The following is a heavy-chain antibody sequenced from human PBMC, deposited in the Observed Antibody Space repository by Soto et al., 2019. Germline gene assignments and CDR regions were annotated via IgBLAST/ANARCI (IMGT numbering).Heavy chain of an antibody. CDR3: ARPSIAARHGDYYYGMDV. V-gene: IGHV3-21*01. CDR2: ISSSSSYI. CDR1: GFTFSSYS. J-gene: IGHJ6*02. D-gene: IGHD6-6*01. Sequence: EVQLVESGGGLVKPGGSLRLSCAASGFTFSSYSMNWVRQAPGKGLEWVSSISSSSSYIYYADSVKSPFTISSDNAKNALYLHMISLRAEGTAVYYCARPSIAARHGDYYYGMDVWGQATTV.